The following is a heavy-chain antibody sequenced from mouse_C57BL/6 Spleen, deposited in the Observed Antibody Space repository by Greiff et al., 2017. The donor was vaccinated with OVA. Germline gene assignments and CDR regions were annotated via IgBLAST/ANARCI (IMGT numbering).Heavy chain of an antibody. V-gene: IGHV1-26*01. CDR1: GYTFTDYY. CDR2: INPNNGGT. J-gene: IGHJ2*01. Sequence: VQLQQSGPELVKPGASVKISCKASGYTFTDYYMNWVKQSPGKSLEWIGDINPNNGGTSYNQKFKGKATLTVDKSSSTAYMELRSLTSEDSAVYYCARRESSGLFYYFDYWGQGTTLTVSS. CDR3: ARRESSGLFYYFDY. D-gene: IGHD3-2*02.